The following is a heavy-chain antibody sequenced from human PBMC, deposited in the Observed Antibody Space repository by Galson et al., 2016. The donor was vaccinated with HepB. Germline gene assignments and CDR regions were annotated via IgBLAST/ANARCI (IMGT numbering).Heavy chain of an antibody. CDR2: INTGNGNT. CDR3: ARVFTNDVTIPHWFDP. J-gene: IGHJ5*02. CDR1: GYTFSSYA. V-gene: IGHV1-3*04. Sequence: QSGAEVKKPGTSVKVSCKASGYTFSSYAMHWVRQAPGQRLEWMGWINTGNGNTKYSEKFQGRVTITRDTYASTAYMELSSLRSEDTALYYCARVFTNDVTIPHWFDPWGQGTLVTVSS. D-gene: IGHD2-2*02.